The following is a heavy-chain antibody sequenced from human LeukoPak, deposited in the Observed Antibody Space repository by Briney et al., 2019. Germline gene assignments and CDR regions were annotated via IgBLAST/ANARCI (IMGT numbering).Heavy chain of an antibody. CDR3: TVVVTAISPNAFDI. V-gene: IGHV1-46*04. CDR2: INPSGGST. J-gene: IGHJ3*02. Sequence: ASVKVSCKASGYTFTSDYMNWVRQAPGQGLEWLGIINPSGGSTSYAQKLQGGVTMTRDTSTSTVYMELSSLRPEDTAVYYCTVVVTAISPNAFDIWGQGTMVTVSS. D-gene: IGHD2-21*02. CDR1: GYTFTSDY.